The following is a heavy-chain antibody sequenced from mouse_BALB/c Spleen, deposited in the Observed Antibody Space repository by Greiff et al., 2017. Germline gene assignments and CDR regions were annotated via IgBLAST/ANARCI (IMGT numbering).Heavy chain of an antibody. CDR1: GFTFSSYG. J-gene: IGHJ4*01. CDR3: ARVNWDRYYYAMDY. CDR2: INSNGGST. V-gene: IGHV5-6-3*01. Sequence: EVQLVESGGGLVQPGGSLKLSCAASGFTFSSYGMSWVRQTPDKRLELVATINSNGGSTYYPDSVKGRFTISRDNAKNTLYLQMSSLKSEDTAMYYYARVNWDRYYYAMDYWGQGTSVTVSS. D-gene: IGHD4-1*01.